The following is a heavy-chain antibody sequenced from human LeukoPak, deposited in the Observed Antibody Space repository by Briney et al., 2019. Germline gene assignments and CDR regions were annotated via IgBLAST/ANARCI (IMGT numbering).Heavy chain of an antibody. J-gene: IGHJ4*02. CDR2: IYYSGST. Sequence: PSETLSLTCTVSGGSISSSSYYWGWIRQPPGKGLEWIGSIYYSGSTYYNPSLKSRVTISVDTSKNQFSLKLSSVTAADTAVYYCARGFFMATPEAEVDYWGQGTLVTVSS. V-gene: IGHV4-39*07. D-gene: IGHD5-12*01. CDR1: GGSISSSSYY. CDR3: ARGFFMATPEAEVDY.